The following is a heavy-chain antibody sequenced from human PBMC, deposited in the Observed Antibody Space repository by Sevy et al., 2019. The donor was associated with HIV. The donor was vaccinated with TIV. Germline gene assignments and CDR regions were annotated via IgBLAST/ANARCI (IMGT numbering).Heavy chain of an antibody. D-gene: IGHD6-13*01. CDR2: INQDGSVT. CDR1: GFTLNNYW. V-gene: IGHV3-7*01. J-gene: IGHJ4*02. Sequence: GGSLRLSCVASGFTLNNYWMHWVRQAPGKGLEWVANINQDGSVTYYVDSVRGRFTISRDNGRNLVFLQMNSLRVDDTALYLCVRAIAKDGSFWGQGTLVTVSS. CDR3: VRAIAKDGSF.